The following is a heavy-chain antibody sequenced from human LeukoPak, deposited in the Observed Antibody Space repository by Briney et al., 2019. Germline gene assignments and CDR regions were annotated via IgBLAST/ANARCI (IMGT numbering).Heavy chain of an antibody. CDR2: IYYSGST. V-gene: IGHV4-59*08. J-gene: IGHJ4*02. CDR3: ARHSGIAVAGADFDY. CDR1: GGSISSYY. D-gene: IGHD6-19*01. Sequence: PSETLSLTCTVSGGSISSYYWSWIRQPPGKGLEWIGYIYYSGSTNYYPSLKSRVTISVDTPKNQFSLKLSSVTAADTAVYYCARHSGIAVAGADFDYWGQGTLVTVSS.